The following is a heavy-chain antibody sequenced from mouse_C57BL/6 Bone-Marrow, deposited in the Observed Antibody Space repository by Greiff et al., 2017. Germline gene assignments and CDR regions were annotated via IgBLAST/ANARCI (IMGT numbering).Heavy chain of an antibody. Sequence: EVKVVESEGGLVQPGSSMKLSCTASGFTFSDYYMAWVRQVPEKGLEWVANINYDGSSTYYLDSLKSRFIISRDNAKNILYLQMSSLKSEDTATYYCARENWGDGRGYFDYWGQGTTLTVSS. CDR2: INYDGSST. CDR1: GFTFSDYY. CDR3: ARENWGDGRGYFDY. D-gene: IGHD1-1*01. J-gene: IGHJ2*01. V-gene: IGHV5-16*01.